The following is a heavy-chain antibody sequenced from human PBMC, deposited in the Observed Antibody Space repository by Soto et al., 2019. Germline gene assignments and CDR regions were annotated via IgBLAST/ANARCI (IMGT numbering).Heavy chain of an antibody. V-gene: IGHV3-73*01. D-gene: IGHD3-22*01. CDR1: GFTFSSSA. Sequence: VGSLRLSCAASGFTFSSSAMHWVRQASGKGLEWVGRIRSKANSYATAYAASVKGRFTISRDDSKNTAYLQMNSLKTEDTAVYYCTRLSRPYYYDSSDAFDIWGQGTMVTVSS. CDR2: IRSKANSYAT. J-gene: IGHJ3*02. CDR3: TRLSRPYYYDSSDAFDI.